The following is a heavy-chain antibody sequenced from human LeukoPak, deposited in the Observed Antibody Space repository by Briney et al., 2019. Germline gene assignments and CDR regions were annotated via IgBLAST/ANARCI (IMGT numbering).Heavy chain of an antibody. Sequence: ASVKVSCKASGYTFTSYDINWVRQATGQGLEWMGWMSPNSGNTGYAQEFQGRVTMTRSTSISTAYMELSSLRSEDTAVYYCARVGAPYSSGWSIFFDYWGQGTLVTVSS. CDR2: MSPNSGNT. J-gene: IGHJ4*02. D-gene: IGHD6-19*01. CDR3: ARVGAPYSSGWSIFFDY. CDR1: GYTFTSYD. V-gene: IGHV1-8*01.